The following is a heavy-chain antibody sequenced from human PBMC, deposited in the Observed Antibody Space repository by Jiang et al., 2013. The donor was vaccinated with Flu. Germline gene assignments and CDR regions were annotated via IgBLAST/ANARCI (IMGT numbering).Heavy chain of an antibody. D-gene: IGHD6-6*01. J-gene: IGHJ4*02. CDR1: GFTFGDYA. V-gene: IGHV3-23*01. Sequence: QLLESGGDSVQPGGSLRLSCSAXGFTFGDYAMTWIRQAPGKGLEWLATTSGSGAFTYYAESVEGRFTVSRDNFQNTLYVQMTSLRPEDTAVYYCAKGNTFSSSARYFDYWGQGTLVTVAS. CDR3: AKGNTFSSSARYFDY. CDR2: TSGSGAFT.